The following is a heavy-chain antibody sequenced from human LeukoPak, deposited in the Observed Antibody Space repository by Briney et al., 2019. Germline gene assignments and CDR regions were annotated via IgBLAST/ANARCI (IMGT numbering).Heavy chain of an antibody. CDR1: GFTFSTYW. D-gene: IGHD2-2*01. J-gene: IGHJ5*02. V-gene: IGHV3-74*01. CDR3: ARGYCSSTSCYGLDWFDP. CDR2: INGDGSST. Sequence: GGSLRLSCAASGFTFSTYWMHWVRQAPGKGLVWVSLINGDGSSTGYADSVKGRFTISRDNAKNTLYLQMNSLRAEDTAVYYCARGYCSSTSCYGLDWFDPWGQGTLATVSS.